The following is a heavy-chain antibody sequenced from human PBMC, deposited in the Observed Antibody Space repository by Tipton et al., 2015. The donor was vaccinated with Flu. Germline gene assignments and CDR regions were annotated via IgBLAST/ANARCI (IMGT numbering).Heavy chain of an antibody. V-gene: IGHV4-39*07. CDR1: GGSISSSSYY. CDR3: ARGSGSGTDVTFYF. CDR2: IYYSGST. Sequence: TLSLTCTVSGGSISSSSYYWGWIRQPPGKGLEWIGSIYYSGSTYYNPSLKSRVTMSVGTSKNQFSLRLTSVTSADTAVYYCARGSGSGTDVTFYFWGQGTLVTVSS. D-gene: IGHD3-10*01. J-gene: IGHJ4*02.